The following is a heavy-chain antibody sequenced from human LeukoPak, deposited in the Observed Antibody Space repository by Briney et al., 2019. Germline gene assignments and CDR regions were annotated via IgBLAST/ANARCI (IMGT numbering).Heavy chain of an antibody. D-gene: IGHD6-13*01. V-gene: IGHV1-46*01. CDR1: GYTFTSYY. Sequence: ASVKVSCKASGYTFTSYYLHWVRQAPGQGLEWMGIINPSGGNANYAQNFQGGVTMTRDTSTSTVYMELSSLRSEDTAVYYCARDQAGSSYYFDYWGQGTLVTVSS. CDR3: ARDQAGSSYYFDY. J-gene: IGHJ4*02. CDR2: INPSGGNA.